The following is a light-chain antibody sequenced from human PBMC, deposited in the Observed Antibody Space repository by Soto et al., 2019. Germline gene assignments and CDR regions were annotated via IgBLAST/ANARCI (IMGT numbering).Light chain of an antibody. J-gene: IGKJ2*01. Sequence: DIQMTQSPSSLSASVGDRVTITCRASQSISSYLNWYQQKPGKAPKLLIYVTSSLQSCVPSRFSGSGSGTDFKLTITSLKPEDFASDFFQQSHSTPYTFGHGTKLEIK. CDR1: QSISSY. CDR3: QQSHSTPYT. CDR2: VTS. V-gene: IGKV1-39*01.